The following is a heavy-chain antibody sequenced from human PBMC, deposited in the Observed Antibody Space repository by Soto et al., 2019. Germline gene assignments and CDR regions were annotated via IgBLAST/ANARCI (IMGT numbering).Heavy chain of an antibody. V-gene: IGHV4-39*01. CDR3: ARQGGRETYYYYGMDV. CDR2: IYYSGST. Sequence: QLQLQESGPGLVKPSETLSLTCTVSGGSISSSSYYWGWIRQPPGKGLEWIGSIYYSGSTYYNPSLKSRVTLSVDTSKNQLSLKLSSVTAADTAVYYCARQGGRETYYYYGMDVWGQGTTVTVSS. J-gene: IGHJ6*02. CDR1: GGSISSSSYY. D-gene: IGHD6-25*01.